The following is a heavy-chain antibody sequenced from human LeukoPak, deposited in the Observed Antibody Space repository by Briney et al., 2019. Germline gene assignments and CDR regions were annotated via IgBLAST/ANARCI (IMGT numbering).Heavy chain of an antibody. CDR1: GVTFSSHC. V-gene: IGHV3-30*18. Sequence: GGSLRLSCAASGVTFSSHCMHWVRQAAGKGLEWVAVVSNDGRTTYYADSVEGRFIISRDNSKSTLYLQLNSLRTEDTAVYYCAKEGQTPYSSKYSYDYWGQGTLVTVSS. CDR3: AKEGQTPYSSKYSYDY. CDR2: VSNDGRTT. J-gene: IGHJ4*02. D-gene: IGHD6-13*01.